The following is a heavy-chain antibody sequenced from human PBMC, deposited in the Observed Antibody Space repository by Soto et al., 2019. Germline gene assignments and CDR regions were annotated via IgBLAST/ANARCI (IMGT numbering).Heavy chain of an antibody. V-gene: IGHV4-59*08. CDR1: GGSLSPYY. Sequence: SETLSLTCTVSGGSLSPYYWSWIRQPPGKGLEWIGYFYYSGSTNYNPSLKSRVTISVDTSKNQFSLKLSSVTAADTAVYYCARTSRKGTLGRYCSGGSCYFVALHTWGQALMVTVS. J-gene: IGHJ3*02. D-gene: IGHD2-15*01. CDR3: ARTSRKGTLGRYCSGGSCYFVALHT. CDR2: FYYSGST.